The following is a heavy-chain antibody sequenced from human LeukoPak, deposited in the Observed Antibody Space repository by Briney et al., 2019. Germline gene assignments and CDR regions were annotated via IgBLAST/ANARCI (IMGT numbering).Heavy chain of an antibody. CDR2: INWNGGST. Sequence: AGSLRLSCAASGFTFDDYGMSWVRQAPGKGLERVSGINWNGGSTGYADSVKGRFTISRDNAKNSLYLQMNSLRAEDTALYYCARTYYYDSSVDGAEFDYWGQGTLVTVSS. J-gene: IGHJ4*02. CDR1: GFTFDDYG. D-gene: IGHD3-22*01. V-gene: IGHV3-20*04. CDR3: ARTYYYDSSVDGAEFDY.